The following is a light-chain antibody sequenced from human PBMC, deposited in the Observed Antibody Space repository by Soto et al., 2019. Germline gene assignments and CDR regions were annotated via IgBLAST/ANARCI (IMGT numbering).Light chain of an antibody. CDR1: QNIRNY. J-gene: IGKJ2*03. CDR2: AAY. V-gene: IGKV1-39*01. CDR3: QQSSSTPYS. Sequence: DIQMTQSPSSLSASVGDRVTITCRASQNIRNYLNWYQQTPGKAPKLLIYAAYTLKSGVTSRFSGSGYGTDFTLTISSLQPEYFTTYYCQQSSSTPYSFGQGTKLEIK.